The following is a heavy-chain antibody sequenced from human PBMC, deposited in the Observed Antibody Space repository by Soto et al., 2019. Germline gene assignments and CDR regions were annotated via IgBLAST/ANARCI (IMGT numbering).Heavy chain of an antibody. CDR2: IYSSGST. CDR1: GDSIGTYC. CDR3: ARGGWGPGY. D-gene: IGHD3-16*01. Sequence: PSEALSRSCTVSGDSIGTYCWNWLRQPPGKGLEWIGYIYSSGSTSYNPSLKSRVTISVDTSKNQFSLKLTSATAADTAVYYCARGGWGPGYWGQGIQVTVSS. J-gene: IGHJ4*02. V-gene: IGHV4-59*01.